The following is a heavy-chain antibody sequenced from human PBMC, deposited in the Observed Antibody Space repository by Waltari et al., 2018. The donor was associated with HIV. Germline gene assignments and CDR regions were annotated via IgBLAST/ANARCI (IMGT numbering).Heavy chain of an antibody. CDR2: IDTDGSTT. V-gene: IGHV3-74*01. Sequence: EVQLVESGGDLVQPGGSLRLSCAASGFTFSSYWMHWVRQAPGKGLVLVSRIDTDGSTTTYADSVKGRFTISRDNAKNILYLQMNSLRVEDTAVYYCARDVAGRGGYWGQGTLVSVSS. CDR1: GFTFSSYW. CDR3: ARDVAGRGGY. J-gene: IGHJ4*02. D-gene: IGHD3-3*01.